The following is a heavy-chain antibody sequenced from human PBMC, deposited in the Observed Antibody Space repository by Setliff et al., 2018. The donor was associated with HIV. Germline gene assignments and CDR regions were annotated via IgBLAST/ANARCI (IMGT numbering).Heavy chain of an antibody. CDR3: ARGMYSSGWYDAFDI. J-gene: IGHJ3*02. CDR2: IIPVFGTA. CDR1: AGTVSTYG. Sequence: ASVKVSCKASAGTVSTYGISWVRQAPGQGLEGMGGIIPVFGTANYAQNFQGRVTITADESTSTAYMELSSLRSEDTAVYYCARGMYSSGWYDAFDIWGQGTMVTVSS. D-gene: IGHD6-19*01. V-gene: IGHV1-69*13.